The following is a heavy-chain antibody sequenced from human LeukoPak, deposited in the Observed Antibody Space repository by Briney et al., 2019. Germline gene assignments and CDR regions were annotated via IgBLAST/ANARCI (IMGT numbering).Heavy chain of an antibody. D-gene: IGHD4-17*01. V-gene: IGHV4-30-2*01. J-gene: IGHJ4*02. CDR3: ARVKGDYANYFDY. Sequence: SETLSLTCTVSGGSIRSGGYYWTWIRQPPGKGLEWIGYVHHTGATHVSPSFKSRITLSVDKSQNQFSLKLRSLTAADTAVYYCARVKGDYANYFDYWGQGTLVTVSS. CDR1: GGSIRSGGYY. CDR2: VHHTGAT.